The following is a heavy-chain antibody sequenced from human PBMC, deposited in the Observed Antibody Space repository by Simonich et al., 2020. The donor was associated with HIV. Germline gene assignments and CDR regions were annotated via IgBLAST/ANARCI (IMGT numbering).Heavy chain of an antibody. D-gene: IGHD3-3*01. Sequence: EVQLLESGGGLVQPGGSLRLFCAASGFPFSSYDMSWVRQAPGNGLEWVEAIRGSGGSTYYADSVKGRFTISRDNSKNTLYLQMNSLRAEDTAVYYCAKDRYYNFWSGYYDYWGQGTLVTVSS. J-gene: IGHJ4*02. CDR3: AKDRYYNFWSGYYDY. V-gene: IGHV3-23*01. CDR2: IRGSGGST. CDR1: GFPFSSYD.